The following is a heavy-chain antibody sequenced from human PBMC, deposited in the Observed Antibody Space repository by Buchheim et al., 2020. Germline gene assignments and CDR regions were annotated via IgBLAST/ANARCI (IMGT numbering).Heavy chain of an antibody. D-gene: IGHD1-7*01. V-gene: IGHV3-7*01. CDR1: GFTFSSYW. J-gene: IGHJ4*02. Sequence: EVQLVESGGGLVQPGGSLRLSCAASGFTFSSYWMSWVRQAPGKGLEWVANIKQDGSEKYYVDSVKGRFTISRDNAKNSLYLQMNSLRAEDTAVYYRARAFLDWNYIHYFDYWGQGTL. CDR2: IKQDGSEK. CDR3: ARAFLDWNYIHYFDY.